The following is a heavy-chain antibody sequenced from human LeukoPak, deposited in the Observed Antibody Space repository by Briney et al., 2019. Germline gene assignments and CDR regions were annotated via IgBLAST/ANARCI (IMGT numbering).Heavy chain of an antibody. J-gene: IGHJ4*02. CDR1: GITFGDYR. CDR3: ASPNGVTGDDF. Sequence: GGSLRLSCAASGITFGDYRMSWIHQAPGKGLEWVAHISSSGFSINYADSVKGRFTISRDNAKNSLYLHMNSLRAEDTAVYYCASPNGVTGDDFWGQGTLVTVSS. CDR2: ISSSGFSI. V-gene: IGHV3-11*01. D-gene: IGHD1-20*01.